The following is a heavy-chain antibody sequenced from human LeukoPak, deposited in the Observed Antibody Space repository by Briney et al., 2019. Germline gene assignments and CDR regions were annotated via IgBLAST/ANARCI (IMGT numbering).Heavy chain of an antibody. Sequence: TSETLSLTCTVSGDSISSSSYYWGWIRQPPGKGLEWIGSIYYSGSTYYNPSLKSRVTISVDTSKNQFSLKLSSVTAADTAVYYCARRSYDILTGYYNVDYWGQGTLVTVSS. CDR1: GDSISSSSYY. D-gene: IGHD3-9*01. CDR3: ARRSYDILTGYYNVDY. J-gene: IGHJ4*02. V-gene: IGHV4-39*01. CDR2: IYYSGST.